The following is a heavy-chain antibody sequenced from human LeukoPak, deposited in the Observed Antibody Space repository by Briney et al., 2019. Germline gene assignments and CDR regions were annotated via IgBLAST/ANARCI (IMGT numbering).Heavy chain of an antibody. CDR3: ARRIQLWSPFDY. D-gene: IGHD5-18*01. CDR1: GHSFTCYW. CDR2: IYPSDSDT. V-gene: IGHV5-51*01. J-gene: IGHJ4*02. Sequence: GESLKISCEGSGHSFTCYWIGWVRQMPGKGLEWMGIIYPSDSDTRYSPSFQGQVTISADKSLSTAYLQWSSLKASDTAMYYCARRIQLWSPFDYWGQGTLVTVSS.